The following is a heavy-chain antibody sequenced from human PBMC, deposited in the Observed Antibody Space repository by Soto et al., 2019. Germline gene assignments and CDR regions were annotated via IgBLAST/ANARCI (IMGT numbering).Heavy chain of an antibody. V-gene: IGHV3-23*01. D-gene: IGHD6-19*01. CDR1: GFTFSSYA. Sequence: GGSLRLSCAASGFTFSSYAMSWVRQAPGKGLEWVSGISLSGGNTYYADSVKGRFTISRDNSKNTLYLQMNSLRAEDTAVYYCAKDPMAEYSSGWSTARYFQHWGQGTLVTVSS. J-gene: IGHJ1*01. CDR3: AKDPMAEYSSGWSTARYFQH. CDR2: ISLSGGNT.